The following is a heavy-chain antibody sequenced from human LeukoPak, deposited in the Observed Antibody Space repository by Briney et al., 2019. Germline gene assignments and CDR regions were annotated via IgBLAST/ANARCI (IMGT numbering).Heavy chain of an antibody. CDR2: ISGSSTYI. J-gene: IGHJ4*02. V-gene: IGHV3-21*03. Sequence: GGSVRLSCAASGFTFSSCGMNWVRQAPGKGLEWVSSISGSSTYISYADSVKGRFTISRDNAKNSLYLQMNSLKTEGTAVYYCTTEYNFNYYDSSGYYYWGQGTLVTVSS. CDR1: GFTFSSCG. CDR3: TTEYNFNYYDSSGYYY. D-gene: IGHD3-22*01.